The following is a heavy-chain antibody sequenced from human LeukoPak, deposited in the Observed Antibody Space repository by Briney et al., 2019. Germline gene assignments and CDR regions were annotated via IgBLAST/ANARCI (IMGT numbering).Heavy chain of an antibody. CDR2: MNPNSGNT. D-gene: IGHD6-19*01. V-gene: IGHV1-8*01. CDR3: ASEQWLKREGVYYYYGMAV. Sequence: ASVKVSCKASGFSSYDINWVRQATGQGLEWMGWMNPNSGNTGYAQKFQGRVTMTRNTSISTAYMELKSLRSEDTAVYYCASEQWLKREGVYYYYGMAVWGQGPTVTVSS. CDR1: GFSSYD. J-gene: IGHJ6*02.